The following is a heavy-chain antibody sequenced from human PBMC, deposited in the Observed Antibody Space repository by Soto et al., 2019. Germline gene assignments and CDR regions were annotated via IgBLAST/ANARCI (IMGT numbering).Heavy chain of an antibody. D-gene: IGHD6-13*01. J-gene: IGHJ5*02. V-gene: IGHV3-33*01. CDR2: IWYDGSHK. CDR1: VFPFGSHG. CDR3: ARDVAATGTARWLDP. Sequence: QVQVVESGGGVVQSGRSLRLSCEASVFPFGSHGMHWVRQAPGKGLEWVAFIWYDGSHKDYAASVRGRFTISKDDSKNTLYLEMDNLRGEDTAIYYCARDVAATGTARWLDPWGQGTLVSVSS.